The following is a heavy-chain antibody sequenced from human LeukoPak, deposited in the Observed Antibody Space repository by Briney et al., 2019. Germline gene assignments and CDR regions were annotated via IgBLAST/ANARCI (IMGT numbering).Heavy chain of an antibody. V-gene: IGHV3-23*01. Sequence: GGSLRLSCAASGFTFSSYAMSWVRQAPGKGLEWVSAISGSGGSTYYADSVKGRFTISRDNSKNTLYLQMNSLRAEDTAVYYCAKGRDPILEWLLYDYWGQGTLVTVSS. CDR2: ISGSGGST. J-gene: IGHJ4*02. CDR3: AKGRDPILEWLLYDY. CDR1: GFTFSSYA. D-gene: IGHD3-3*01.